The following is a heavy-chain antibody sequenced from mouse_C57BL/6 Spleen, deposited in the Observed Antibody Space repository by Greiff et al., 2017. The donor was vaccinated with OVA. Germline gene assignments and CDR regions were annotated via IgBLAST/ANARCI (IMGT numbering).Heavy chain of an antibody. CDR1: GYAFSSYW. J-gene: IGHJ3*01. Sequence: QVQLQQSGAELVKPGASVKISCKASGYAFSSYWMNWVKQRPGKGLEWIGQIYPGDGDTNYNGKFKGKATLTADKSSSTAYMQLSSLPSEDSAVYFCAVYYYGSSSFAYWGQGTLVTVSA. V-gene: IGHV1-80*01. D-gene: IGHD1-1*01. CDR2: IYPGDGDT. CDR3: AVYYYGSSSFAY.